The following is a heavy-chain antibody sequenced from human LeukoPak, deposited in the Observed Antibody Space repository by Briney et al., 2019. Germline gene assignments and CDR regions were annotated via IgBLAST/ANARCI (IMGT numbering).Heavy chain of an antibody. J-gene: IGHJ4*02. D-gene: IGHD6-13*01. CDR2: INHSGST. Sequence: ASETLSLTCAVYGGSFSGYYWSWIRKPPGKGLEWIGEINHSGSTNYNPSLKSQVTISVDTSKNQFSLKLSSVTAADTAVYYCARGRVTIAAACTWSGGYFDYWGQGTLVTVSS. V-gene: IGHV4-34*01. CDR1: GGSFSGYY. CDR3: ARGRVTIAAACTWSGGYFDY.